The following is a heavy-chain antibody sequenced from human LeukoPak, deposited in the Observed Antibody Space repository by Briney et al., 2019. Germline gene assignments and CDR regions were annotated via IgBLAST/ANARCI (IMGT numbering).Heavy chain of an antibody. CDR2: IYYSGST. V-gene: IGHV4-59*08. D-gene: IGHD6-6*01. CDR1: GGSISSYY. J-gene: IGHJ3*02. CDR3: ATLEYSSSSGAFDI. Sequence: SETLSLTCTVSGGSISSYYWSWIRQPPGKGLEWIGYIYYSGSTNYNPSLKSRVTISVDTSKNQFSLKLSSVTAADTAVYYCATLEYSSSSGAFDIWGQGTMVTVSS.